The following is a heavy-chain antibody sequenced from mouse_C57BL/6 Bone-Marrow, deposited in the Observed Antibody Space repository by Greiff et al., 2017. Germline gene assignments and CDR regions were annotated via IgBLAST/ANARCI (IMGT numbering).Heavy chain of an antibody. CDR3: TLLLFMDY. CDR1: GFNIKDDY. J-gene: IGHJ4*01. D-gene: IGHD1-1*01. V-gene: IGHV14-4*01. Sequence: VQLQQSGAELVRPGASVKLSCTASGFNIKDDYMHWVKQRPEQGLEWIGWIDPENGDTEYASKFQGKATIPADTSSNTAYLQLSSLTSEDTAVYYCTLLLFMDYWGQGTSVTVSS. CDR2: IDPENGDT.